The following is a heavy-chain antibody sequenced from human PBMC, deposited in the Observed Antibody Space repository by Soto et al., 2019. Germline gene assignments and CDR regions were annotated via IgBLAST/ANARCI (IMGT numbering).Heavy chain of an antibody. CDR2: IYHSGST. CDR1: SGSISSSNW. D-gene: IGHD3-10*01. V-gene: IGHV4-4*02. J-gene: IGHJ6*03. Sequence: QVQLQESGPGLVKPSGTLSLTCAVSSGSISSSNWWSWVRQPPGKGLEWIGEIYHSGSTNYNPSLTSRVNISVDKSKNQFSLKLSSVTAADTAVYYCARATMVRGVINYYYYMDVWGKGTTVTVSS. CDR3: ARATMVRGVINYYYYMDV.